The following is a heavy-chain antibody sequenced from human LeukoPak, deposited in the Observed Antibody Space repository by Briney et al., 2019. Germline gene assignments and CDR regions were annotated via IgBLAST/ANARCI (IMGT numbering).Heavy chain of an antibody. CDR2: IYTSGST. CDR1: GGSISSGSYY. J-gene: IGHJ6*03. V-gene: IGHV4-61*02. CDR3: ARSRLANAMDV. Sequence: SETLSLTCTVSGGSISSGSYYWSWIRQPAGKGLEWIGRIYTSGSTNYNPSLKSRVTISVDTSKNQFSLKLSSVTAADTAVYYCARSRLANAMDVWGKGPTVTVSS.